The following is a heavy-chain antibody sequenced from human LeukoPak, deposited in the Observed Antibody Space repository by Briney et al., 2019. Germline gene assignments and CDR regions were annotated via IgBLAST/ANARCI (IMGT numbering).Heavy chain of an antibody. Sequence: SETLSLTCTVSGGSISSSSYYWGWIRQPPGKGLEWIGSIYYSGSTYYNPSLKSRVTISVDTSKNQFSLKLSSVTAADTAVYYCAREGTVRSRELWHNYYYYYMDVWGKGTTVTVSS. CDR3: AREGTVRSRELWHNYYYYYMDV. J-gene: IGHJ6*03. V-gene: IGHV4-39*07. D-gene: IGHD3-16*01. CDR1: GGSISSSSYY. CDR2: IYYSGST.